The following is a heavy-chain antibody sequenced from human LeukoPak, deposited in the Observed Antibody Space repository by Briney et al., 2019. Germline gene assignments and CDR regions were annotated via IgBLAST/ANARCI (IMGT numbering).Heavy chain of an antibody. J-gene: IGHJ4*02. V-gene: IGHV1-24*01. CDR2: FDPEDGET. D-gene: IGHD5-24*01. CDR1: GYTLTELS. CDR3: ALGDGYNSDYFDY. Sequence: ASVNVSCTVSGYTLTELSMHWVRQAPGKGLEWMGGFDPEDGETIYAQKFQGRVTMTEDTSTDTAYMELSSLRSEDTAVYYCALGDGYNSDYFDYWGQGTLVTVSS.